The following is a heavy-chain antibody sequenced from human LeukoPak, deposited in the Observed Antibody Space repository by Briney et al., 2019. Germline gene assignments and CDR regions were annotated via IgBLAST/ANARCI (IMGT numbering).Heavy chain of an antibody. CDR2: INPNSGGT. D-gene: IGHD6-19*01. J-gene: IGHJ3*02. Sequence: GASVKVSCKASGYTFTGYYMHWVRQAPGQGLEWMGWINPNSGGTNYAQKFQGRVTMTRDTSISTAYMELSRLRSDDTAVYYCARETGYSSVSDAFDIWGQGTMVTVSS. CDR1: GYTFTGYY. V-gene: IGHV1-2*02. CDR3: ARETGYSSVSDAFDI.